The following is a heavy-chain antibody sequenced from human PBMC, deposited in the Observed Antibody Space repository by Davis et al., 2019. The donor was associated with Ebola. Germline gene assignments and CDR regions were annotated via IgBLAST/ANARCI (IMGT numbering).Heavy chain of an antibody. D-gene: IGHD3-16*02. Sequence: AASVKVSCKASGYTFTSYGISWVRQAPGQGLEWMGWISAYNGNTNYAQKLQGRVTMTTDTSTSTAYMELTSLTCDDTAVYYCARDSDAKVYLVETDMYNWLDPWGQGTLVTVSS. CDR1: GYTFTSYG. V-gene: IGHV1-18*01. CDR2: ISAYNGNT. CDR3: ARDSDAKVYLVETDMYNWLDP. J-gene: IGHJ5*02.